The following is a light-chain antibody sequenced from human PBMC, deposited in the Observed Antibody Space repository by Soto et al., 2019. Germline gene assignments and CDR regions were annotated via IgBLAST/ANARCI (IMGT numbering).Light chain of an antibody. CDR2: LGS. J-gene: IGKJ2*01. Sequence: DIVMTQSPLSLPVTPGEPASISCRSSQSLLHSNGYNYLDWYLQKPGQSPQLLIYLGSNRASGVPDGFSGSGSGTDFTRKISRVEAEDVGVYYCMQALQTPPTFGQGTKLEIK. V-gene: IGKV2-28*01. CDR1: QSLLHSNGYNY. CDR3: MQALQTPPT.